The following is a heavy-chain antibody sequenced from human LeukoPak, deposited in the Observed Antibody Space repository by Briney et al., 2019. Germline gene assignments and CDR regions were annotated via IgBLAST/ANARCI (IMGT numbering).Heavy chain of an antibody. CDR1: GYTFTSYD. D-gene: IGHD5-12*01. CDR3: ARVGGDEPRFDC. Sequence: ASVKVSCKASGYTFTSYDINWVRQATGQGLEWMGWMNPNSGNTGYAQKFQGRVTITRNTSISTAYMELSSLRSEDTAVYYCARVGGDEPRFDCWGQGTLVTVSS. V-gene: IGHV1-8*03. J-gene: IGHJ4*02. CDR2: MNPNSGNT.